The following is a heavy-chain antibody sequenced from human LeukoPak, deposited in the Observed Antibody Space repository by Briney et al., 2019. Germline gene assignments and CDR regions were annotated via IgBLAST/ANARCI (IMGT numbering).Heavy chain of an antibody. CDR2: ISAYNGNT. CDR1: GYTFTSYG. Sequence: ASVKVSCKASGYTFTSYGISWVRQAPGQGLEWMGGISAYNGNTNYAHKLQGRVTMTTDTSTSTAYMELRSLRSDDTAVYYCARGRGEQWLYYFDYWGQGSLVTVSS. J-gene: IGHJ4*02. D-gene: IGHD6-19*01. CDR3: ARGRGEQWLYYFDY. V-gene: IGHV1-18*01.